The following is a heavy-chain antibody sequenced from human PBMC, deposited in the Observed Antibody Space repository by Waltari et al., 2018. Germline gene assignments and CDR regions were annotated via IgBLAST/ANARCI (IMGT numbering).Heavy chain of an antibody. D-gene: IGHD3-10*01. CDR1: GGSISNTMSY. CDR2: IYYSGNT. J-gene: IGHJ3*02. V-gene: IGHV4-39*07. CDR3: AREEFCITYPDGFDM. Sequence: QMQLQESGPGLVKTSETLDLICSVCGGSISNTMSYWGWIRQTPGKGLEWIGSIYYSGNTYYNPSLRSRVTLSVDRSKNQFSLNLGSVTAADTAVYYCAREEFCITYPDGFDMWGQGTLVTVSS.